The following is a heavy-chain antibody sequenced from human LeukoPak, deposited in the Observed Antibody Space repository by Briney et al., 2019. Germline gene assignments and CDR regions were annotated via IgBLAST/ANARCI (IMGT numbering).Heavy chain of an antibody. J-gene: IGHJ4*02. Sequence: ASVTVSCKASGYTFIDYWIHWVRQPPGQGLEWMGRIDLKTGDITSAQKFQGRVTMTRDTSISTTYMDLSGLGTDDTAVYYCARDSPHQRFDYWGQGTLVTVSS. CDR1: GYTFIDYW. V-gene: IGHV1-2*02. CDR3: ARDSPHQRFDY. CDR2: IDLKTGDI.